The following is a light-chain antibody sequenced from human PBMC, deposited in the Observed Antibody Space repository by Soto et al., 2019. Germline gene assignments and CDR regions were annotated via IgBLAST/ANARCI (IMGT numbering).Light chain of an antibody. J-gene: IGKJ3*01. CDR1: QSISTY. Sequence: DIQITQSRSSLSASVGDRVTITCRAGQSISTYLNWYQQKSGKAPKLLISAASSLQSGVPSRFSGSGSGTDFTLTISSLEPEDFAVYYCQQRSNWPVTFGPGTKVDIK. CDR3: QQRSNWPVT. V-gene: IGKV1-39*01. CDR2: AAS.